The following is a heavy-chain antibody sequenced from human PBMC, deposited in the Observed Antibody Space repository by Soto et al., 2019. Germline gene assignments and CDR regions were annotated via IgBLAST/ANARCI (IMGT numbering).Heavy chain of an antibody. CDR3: ATVGLRLAELLVALGG. J-gene: IGHJ3*01. Sequence: QVQLLESGPGLVRPSETLSLTCNVSGASVSNNAYYWTWIPQSPARGLEGIAYVYHTGNTNYNPSLRSRVTISLETSKHQLSLKVLSVTAACSFVYYGATVGLRLAELLVALGGWGLWTTVTVSS. V-gene: IGHV4-61*08. CDR2: VYHTGNT. CDR1: GASVSNNAYY. D-gene: IGHD3-16*01.